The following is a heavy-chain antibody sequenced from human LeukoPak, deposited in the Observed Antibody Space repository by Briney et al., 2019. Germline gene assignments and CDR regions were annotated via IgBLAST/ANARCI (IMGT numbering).Heavy chain of an antibody. J-gene: IGHJ5*02. CDR3: ARDQPASVTGPPLDNWFDP. CDR2: IIPILGIA. Sequence: ASVKVSCKASGGTFSSYAISWVRLAPGQGLEWMGRIIPILGIANYAQKFQGRVTITADKSTSTAYMELSSLRSEDTAVYYCARDQPASVTGPPLDNWFDPWGQGTLVTVSS. CDR1: GGTFSSYA. D-gene: IGHD3-9*01. V-gene: IGHV1-69*04.